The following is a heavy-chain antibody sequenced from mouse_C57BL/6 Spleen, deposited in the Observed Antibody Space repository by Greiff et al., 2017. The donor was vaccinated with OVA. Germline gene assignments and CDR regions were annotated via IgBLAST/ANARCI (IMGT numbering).Heavy chain of an antibody. V-gene: IGHV1-54*01. CDR2: INPGSGGT. D-gene: IGHD2-4*01. Sequence: VQGVESGAELVRPGTSVKVSCKASGYAFTNYLIEWVKQRPGQGLEWIGVINPGSGGTNYNEKFKGKATLTADKSSSTAYMQLSSLTSEDSAVYFCARNDYDRGWFAYWGQGTLVTVSA. CDR3: ARNDYDRGWFAY. CDR1: GYAFTNYL. J-gene: IGHJ3*01.